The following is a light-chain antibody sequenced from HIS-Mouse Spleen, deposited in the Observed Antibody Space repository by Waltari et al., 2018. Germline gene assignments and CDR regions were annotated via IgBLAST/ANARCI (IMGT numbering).Light chain of an antibody. CDR2: AAS. V-gene: IGKV1-9*01. CDR1: QRISSY. J-gene: IGKJ2*01. CDR3: QQLNSYPYT. Sequence: DIQLTQSPSFLSVSIGYRVTITCRASQRISSYLAWYQQKPGKAPKLLIYAASTLQSGVPSRFSGSGSGTEFTLTISSLQPEDFATYYCQQLNSYPYTFGQGTKLEIK.